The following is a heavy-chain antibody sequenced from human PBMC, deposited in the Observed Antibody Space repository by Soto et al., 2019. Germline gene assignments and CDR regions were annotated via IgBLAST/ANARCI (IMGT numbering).Heavy chain of an antibody. D-gene: IGHD3-3*01. V-gene: IGHV3-23*01. CDR2: ISGSGGST. Sequence: PGGSLRLSCAASGFTFSSYAMGWVRQAPGKGLEWVSAISGSGGSTYYADSVRGRFTISRDNSKNTLYLQMNSLRAEDTAVYYCAKDRDYDFWSGSPRAPFDDWGQGTRVTVAS. J-gene: IGHJ4*02. CDR1: GFTFSSYA. CDR3: AKDRDYDFWSGSPRAPFDD.